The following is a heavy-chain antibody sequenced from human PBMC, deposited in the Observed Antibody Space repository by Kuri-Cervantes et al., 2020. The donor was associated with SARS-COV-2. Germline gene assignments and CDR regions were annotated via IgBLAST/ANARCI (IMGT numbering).Heavy chain of an antibody. V-gene: IGHV4-34*01. Sequence: GSLRLSCAVYGGSFSGYYWSWIRQPPGKGLEWIGEINHSGSTNYNPYLTSRVTISVDTSKNQFSLKLSSVTAADTAVYYCARGASYLNYWGQGTLVTVS. J-gene: IGHJ4*02. CDR3: ARGASYLNY. CDR1: GGSFSGYY. CDR2: INHSGST.